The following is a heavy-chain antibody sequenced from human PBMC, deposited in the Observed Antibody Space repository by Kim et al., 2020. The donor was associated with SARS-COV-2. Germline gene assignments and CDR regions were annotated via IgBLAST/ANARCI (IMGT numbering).Heavy chain of an antibody. D-gene: IGHD3-3*01. J-gene: IGHJ6*03. CDR3: ARRDYDFWSGYWYYYYMDV. CDR1: GFTFSSYE. CDR2: ISSSGSTI. V-gene: IGHV3-48*03. Sequence: GGSLRLSCAASGFTFSSYEMNWVSQAPGKGLEWVSYISSSGSTIYYADSVKGRFTISRDNAKNSLYLQMNSLRAEDTAVYYCARRDYDFWSGYWYYYYMDVWGKGTTVTVSS.